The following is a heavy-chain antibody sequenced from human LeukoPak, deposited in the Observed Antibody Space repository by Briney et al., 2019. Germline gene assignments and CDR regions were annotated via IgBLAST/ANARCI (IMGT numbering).Heavy chain of an antibody. Sequence: GGSLRLSCAASGFTVRSNYMTWVRQAPGKGLEWVSVIYSGGSTYYADSVKGRFTISRDNSKNTLYLQMNSLRAEDTAVYYCARQAVAGIPDYWGQGTLVTVSS. V-gene: IGHV3-53*01. CDR2: IYSGGST. J-gene: IGHJ4*02. CDR1: GFTVRSNY. D-gene: IGHD6-19*01. CDR3: ARQAVAGIPDY.